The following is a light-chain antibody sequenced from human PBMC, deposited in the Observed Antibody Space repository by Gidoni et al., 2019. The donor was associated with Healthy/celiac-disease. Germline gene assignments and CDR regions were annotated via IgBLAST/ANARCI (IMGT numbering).Light chain of an antibody. J-gene: IGKJ2*01. CDR1: QSVSSSY. Sequence: ELVLTQSPGTLSLSPGERATLSCRASQSVSSSYLAWYQQKPGQAPRLLIYGASSRATGIPDRVRGSGSGKDFTLTISRLEPEDCAVYYCQQYGSSPPYTFXQXTKLEIK. CDR2: GAS. CDR3: QQYGSSPPYT. V-gene: IGKV3-20*01.